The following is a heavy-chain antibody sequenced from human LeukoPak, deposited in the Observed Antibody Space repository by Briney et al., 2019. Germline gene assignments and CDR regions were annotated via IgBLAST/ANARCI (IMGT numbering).Heavy chain of an antibody. Sequence: PSQTLSLTCTVSGGSISSGSYYWSWIRQPAGKGLEWIGRIYTSGSTNYNPSLKSRVTISGDTSKNQCSLKLSSVTAADTAVYYCARDGSYYDSGSYYGWLDPWGQGTLVTVSS. J-gene: IGHJ5*02. V-gene: IGHV4-61*02. CDR1: GGSISSGSYY. CDR3: ARDGSYYDSGSYYGWLDP. CDR2: IYTSGST. D-gene: IGHD3-10*01.